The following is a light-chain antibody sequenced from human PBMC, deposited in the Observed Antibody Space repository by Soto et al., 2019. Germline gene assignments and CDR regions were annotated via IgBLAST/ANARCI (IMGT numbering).Light chain of an antibody. Sequence: ETVLTQSPGTLSLSPGERATRSCRASESVNIGDLAWYQQKPGQSPRLVIYAASNRATGIPDRFSGTWSGTDFTLTISRLEPEDFAVYYCQQYGNSPRTFGQGTKVEIK. CDR2: AAS. CDR1: ESVNIGD. V-gene: IGKV3-20*01. CDR3: QQYGNSPRT. J-gene: IGKJ1*01.